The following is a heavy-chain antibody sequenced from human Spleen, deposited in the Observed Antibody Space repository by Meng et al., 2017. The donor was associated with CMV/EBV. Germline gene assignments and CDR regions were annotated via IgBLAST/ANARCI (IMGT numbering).Heavy chain of an antibody. CDR1: GGSISRNSYY. V-gene: IGHV4-61*05. D-gene: IGHD3-10*01. J-gene: IGHJ6*02. CDR3: ARMGMVRGWKV. CDR2: IYYRGNT. Sequence: SETLSLTCTVSGGSISRNSYYWGWIRQPPGKGLEWIGYIYYRGNTNYNPSLKSRVTMSVDTSKNQFSLKLTSVTAADTAVYYCARMGMVRGWKVWGQGTTVTVSS.